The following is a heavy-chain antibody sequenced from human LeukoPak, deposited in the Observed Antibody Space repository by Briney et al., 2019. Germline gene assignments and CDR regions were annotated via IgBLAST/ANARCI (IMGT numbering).Heavy chain of an antibody. CDR3: AKDIGALGWLLPHGPIDY. V-gene: IGHV3-23*01. CDR1: GFTFSSYA. CDR2: ISGSGGST. J-gene: IGHJ4*02. D-gene: IGHD3-22*01. Sequence: GGSLRLSCAASGFTFSSYAMSWVRQAPGKGLEWVSAISGSGGSTYYADSVKGRFTIPRDNSKNTLYLQMNSLRAEDTAVYYCAKDIGALGWLLPHGPIDYWGQGTLVTVSS.